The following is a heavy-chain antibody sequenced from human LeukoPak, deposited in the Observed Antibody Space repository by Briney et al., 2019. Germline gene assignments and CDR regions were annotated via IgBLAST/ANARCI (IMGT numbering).Heavy chain of an antibody. CDR3: ARAPLDGYNSPTTPEYYFDY. J-gene: IGHJ4*02. CDR2: ISGSGGST. D-gene: IGHD5-24*01. Sequence: PGGSLRLSCAAPGFTFSSYAMSWVRQAPGKGLEWVSAISGSGGSTYYADSVKGRFTISRDNSKNTLYLQMNSLRAEDTAVYYCARAPLDGYNSPTTPEYYFDYWGQGTLVTVSS. V-gene: IGHV3-23*01. CDR1: GFTFSSYA.